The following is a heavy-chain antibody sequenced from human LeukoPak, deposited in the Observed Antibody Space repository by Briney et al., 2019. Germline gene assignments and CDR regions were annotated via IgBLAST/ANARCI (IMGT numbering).Heavy chain of an antibody. CDR1: GFTFSSYA. CDR2: ISYDGSNK. CDR3: ARDPCYLGSCYDY. V-gene: IGHV3-30*04. J-gene: IGHJ4*02. D-gene: IGHD2-15*01. Sequence: SGGSLRLSCAASGFTFSSYAMHWVRQVPGKGLEWVAVISYDGSNKYYADSVKGRFTISRDNSKNTLNLQMNSLRAEDTAVYYCARDPCYLGSCYDYWGQGTLVTVSS.